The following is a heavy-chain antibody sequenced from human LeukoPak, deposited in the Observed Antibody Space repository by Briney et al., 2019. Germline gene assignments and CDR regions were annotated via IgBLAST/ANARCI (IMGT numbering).Heavy chain of an antibody. J-gene: IGHJ4*02. CDR2: ISGSGGST. D-gene: IGHD1-14*01. CDR1: GFTFSSYG. Sequence: QPGGSLRLSCAASGFTFSSYGMSWVRQAPGKGLEWVSAISGSGGSTYYADSVKGRFTISRDNSKNTLYLQMNSLRAEDTAVYYCARVYPGFSSFDYWGQGTLVTVSS. CDR3: ARVYPGFSSFDY. V-gene: IGHV3-23*01.